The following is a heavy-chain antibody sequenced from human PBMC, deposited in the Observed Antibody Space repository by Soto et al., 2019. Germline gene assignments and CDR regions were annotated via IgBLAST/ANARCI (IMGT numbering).Heavy chain of an antibody. Sequence: SETLSLTCAVSGGSISSSNWWSWVRQPPGKGLEWIGEIYHSGSTNYNPSLKSRVTISVDKSKNQFSLKLSSVTAADTAVYYCARVRSGSYLIYYYYYYGMDVWGQGTTVTVSS. CDR2: IYHSGST. CDR3: ARVRSGSYLIYYYYYYGMDV. D-gene: IGHD1-26*01. CDR1: GGSISSSNW. J-gene: IGHJ6*02. V-gene: IGHV4-4*02.